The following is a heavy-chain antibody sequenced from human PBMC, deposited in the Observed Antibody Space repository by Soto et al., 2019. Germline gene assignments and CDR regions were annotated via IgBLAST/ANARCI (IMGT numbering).Heavy chain of an antibody. CDR1: GITLSDNY. D-gene: IGHD2-8*01. V-gene: IGHV3-11*01. J-gene: IGHJ4*02. CDR2: ISNSDYTT. Sequence: QVHLGASGGGLVKPGGSLRLSCVASGITLSDNYMTWIRQAPGKGLEWLSYISNSDYTTYYADSVKGRFTITRDNAKNSLYLQLHGLRVEDTAVYYCASGKWSLDYWGQGILVTVSS. CDR3: ASGKWSLDY.